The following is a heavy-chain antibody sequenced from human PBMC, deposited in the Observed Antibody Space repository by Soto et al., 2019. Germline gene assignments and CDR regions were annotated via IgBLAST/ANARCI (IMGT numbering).Heavy chain of an antibody. CDR1: GLIVSVID. D-gene: IGHD1-26*01. V-gene: IGHV3-53*01. J-gene: IGHJ5*02. CDR3: ARVGRQTGIKGGGGFEP. CDR2: TNSDGTI. Sequence: EVHLVESGGGLVQPGGSLRLSCAASGLIVSVIDMSWVRQAPGKGLEWVAVTNSDGTIDHADSVKGRFAISRDNSMNTRYLPITSLGVEDTAKYYCARVGRQTGIKGGGGFEPWGQGPLVTVSS.